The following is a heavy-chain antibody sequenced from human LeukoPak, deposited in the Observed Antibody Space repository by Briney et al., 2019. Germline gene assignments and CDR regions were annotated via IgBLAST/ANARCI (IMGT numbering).Heavy chain of an antibody. D-gene: IGHD3-22*01. CDR2: INPNSGGT. J-gene: IGHJ4*02. CDR1: GYTFTGYY. Sequence: ASVKVSCKASGYTFTGYYMHWVRQAPGQGLEWMGWINPNSGGTNYAQKFQGRVTMTEDTSTDTAYMELSSLRSEDTAVYYCAGYYYDSSGYYYLPFDYWGQGTLVTVSS. CDR3: AGYYYDSSGYYYLPFDY. V-gene: IGHV1-2*02.